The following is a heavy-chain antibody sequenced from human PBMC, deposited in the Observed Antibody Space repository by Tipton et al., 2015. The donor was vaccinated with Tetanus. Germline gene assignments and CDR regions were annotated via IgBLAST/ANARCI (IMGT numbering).Heavy chain of an antibody. CDR1: GDSITRDGYS. J-gene: IGHJ4*02. CDR2: ISDGAQS. Sequence: TLSLTCTVSGDSITRDGYSWHWIRQPPGKGLEWIGYISDGAQSYYSPSLERRATISRDMSNNHFSLKLNSVTAADTAVYYCARGWGSSWYYFDYWGQGILVTVSS. CDR3: ARGWGSSWYYFDY. D-gene: IGHD6-13*01. V-gene: IGHV4-30-2*01.